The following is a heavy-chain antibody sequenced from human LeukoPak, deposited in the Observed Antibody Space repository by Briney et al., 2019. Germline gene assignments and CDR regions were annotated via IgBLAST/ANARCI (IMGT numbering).Heavy chain of an antibody. J-gene: IGHJ5*02. V-gene: IGHV4-59*01. CDR3: ARGGQLNWFDP. D-gene: IGHD5-18*01. CDR2: ISYSGST. CDR1: GDSISSSH. Sequence: SETLSLTCTVSGDSISSSHWSWIRQPPAKGLEWIGYISYSGSTSSNPSLRSRVTISVDTSKNQFSLRLTSVTAADTAMYYCARGGQLNWFDPWGQGTLVTVSS.